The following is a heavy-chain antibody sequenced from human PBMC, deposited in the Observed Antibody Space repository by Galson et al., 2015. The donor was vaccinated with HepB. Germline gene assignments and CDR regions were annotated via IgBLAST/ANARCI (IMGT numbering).Heavy chain of an antibody. J-gene: IGHJ4*02. CDR3: ARCSDSSSWYGIDY. CDR2: INPNSGGT. V-gene: IGHV1-2*02. D-gene: IGHD6-13*01. CDR1: GYTFTGYY. Sequence: SVKVSCKASGYTFTGYYMHWVRQAPGQGLEWMGWINPNSGGTNYAQKFQGRVTITRDTSASTAYMELSSLRSEDTAVYYCARCSDSSSWYGIDYWGQGTLVTVSS.